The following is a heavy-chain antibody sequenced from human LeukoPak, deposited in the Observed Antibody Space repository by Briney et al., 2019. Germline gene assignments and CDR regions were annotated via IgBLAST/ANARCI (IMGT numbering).Heavy chain of an antibody. V-gene: IGHV3-23*01. D-gene: IGHD1-26*01. J-gene: IGHJ4*02. CDR3: AKVGIVGATKTYFDY. CDR2: ISGSGDST. CDR1: GFTFSSYA. Sequence: GGSLRLSCAASGFTFSSYAMSGVRQAPGKGLEWVSAISGSGDSTYYADSVKGRFTISRDNSKNTLYLQMNSLRAEDTAIYYCAKVGIVGATKTYFDYWGQGTLVTVSS.